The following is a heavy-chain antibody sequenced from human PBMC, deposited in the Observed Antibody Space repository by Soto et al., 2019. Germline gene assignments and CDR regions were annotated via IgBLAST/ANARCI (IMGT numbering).Heavy chain of an antibody. CDR1: GLTFASYA. V-gene: IGHV3-23*01. J-gene: IGHJ4*02. CDR2: ISGSGDTT. Sequence: PGGSLRLSCAASGLTFASYAMSWVRQAPGKGLEWVSAISGSGDTTYHADSVKGRFTISRDNSKNTLYLQMNSLRVEDTAVYYCAKDYRGPSISPGEDGYFDYWGQGALVTVSS. D-gene: IGHD1-26*01. CDR3: AKDYRGPSISPGEDGYFDY.